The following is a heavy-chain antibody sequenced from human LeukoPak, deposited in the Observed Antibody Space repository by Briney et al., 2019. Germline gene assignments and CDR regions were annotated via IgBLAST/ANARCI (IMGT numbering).Heavy chain of an antibody. V-gene: IGHV4-30-4*01. CDR3: ARDPSKYCSGGSCYSGDAFDI. CDR1: GGSISSGDYY. CDR2: IYYNGST. Sequence: SQTLSLTCTVSGGSISSGDYYWSWIRQPPGKGLEWIGYIYYNGSTYYNPSLKSRVTISVDTSKNQFSLKLSSVTAADTAVYYCARDPSKYCSGGSCYSGDAFDIWGQGTMVTVSS. J-gene: IGHJ3*02. D-gene: IGHD2-15*01.